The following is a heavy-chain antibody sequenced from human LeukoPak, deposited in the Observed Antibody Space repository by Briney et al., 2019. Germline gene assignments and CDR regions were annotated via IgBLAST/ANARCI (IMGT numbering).Heavy chain of an antibody. CDR3: ARGRVFAAAGGPVIDP. Sequence: SETLSFTCTVSGGSISSYYWSWIRQPPGKGLEWIGYIYYSGSTNYNPSLKSRVTISVDTSKNQFSLKLSSVTAADTAVYYCARGRVFAAAGGPVIDPWGQGTLVTVSS. V-gene: IGHV4-59*08. D-gene: IGHD6-13*01. J-gene: IGHJ5*02. CDR1: GGSISSYY. CDR2: IYYSGST.